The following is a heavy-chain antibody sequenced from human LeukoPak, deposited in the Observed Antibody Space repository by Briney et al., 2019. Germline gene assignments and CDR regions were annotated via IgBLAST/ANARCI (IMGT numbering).Heavy chain of an antibody. V-gene: IGHV3-30*18. CDR1: GFTFSSFG. CDR2: ISYDGILK. CDR3: AKETYDSSGYYFAYFDY. J-gene: IGHJ4*02. Sequence: GRSLRLSCAAPGFTFSSFGMHWVRQAPGKGLEWVAIISYDGILKYYADSVKGRFTISRDNSKNTLYLQISSLRVEDTAVYYCAKETYDSSGYYFAYFDYWGQGTLVTVSA. D-gene: IGHD3-22*01.